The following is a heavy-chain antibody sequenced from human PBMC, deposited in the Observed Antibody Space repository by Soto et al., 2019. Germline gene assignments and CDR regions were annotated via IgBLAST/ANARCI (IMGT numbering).Heavy chain of an antibody. D-gene: IGHD3-10*01. Sequence: ASVKVSCKASGYTFTSYGISWVRQAPGQGLEWMGWISAYNGNTNYAQKLQGRVTMTTDTSTSTAYMELRSLRSDDTAVYFCASGSGSYRLNYYYYMDVWGKGTTVTVSS. V-gene: IGHV1-18*01. CDR3: ASGSGSYRLNYYYYMDV. CDR2: ISAYNGNT. CDR1: GYTFTSYG. J-gene: IGHJ6*03.